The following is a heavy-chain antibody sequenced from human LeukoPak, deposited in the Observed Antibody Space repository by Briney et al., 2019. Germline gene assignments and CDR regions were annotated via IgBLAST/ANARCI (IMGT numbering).Heavy chain of an antibody. CDR2: IKQDGSEK. J-gene: IGHJ4*02. V-gene: IGHV3-7*05. CDR1: GFTFRSYW. D-gene: IGHD1-26*01. Sequence: GGSLRLSCVASGFTFRSYWMNWVRQAPGKGLECVANIKQDGSEKYYVDSVKGRFTISRDNAKSSLYLQMNSLRAEDTAVYYCARGGTYYYHYFDYWGQGTLVTVSS. CDR3: ARGGTYYYHYFDY.